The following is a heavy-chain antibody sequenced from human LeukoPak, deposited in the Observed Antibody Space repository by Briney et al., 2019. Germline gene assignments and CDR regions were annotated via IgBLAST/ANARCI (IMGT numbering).Heavy chain of an antibody. CDR3: ASGSGWRSYYMDV. D-gene: IGHD6-19*01. V-gene: IGHV3-11*04. CDR2: ISSSGSTI. CDR1: GFTFSDYY. Sequence: SGGSLRLSCAASGFTFSDYYMSWIRQAPGKGLEWVSYISSSGSTIYYADSVEGRFTISRDNAKNSLYLQMNSLRAEDTAAYYCASGSGWRSYYMDVWGKGTTVTISS. J-gene: IGHJ6*03.